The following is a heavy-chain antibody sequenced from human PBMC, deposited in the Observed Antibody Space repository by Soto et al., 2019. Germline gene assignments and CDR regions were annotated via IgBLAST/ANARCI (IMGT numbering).Heavy chain of an antibody. Sequence: ASVKVSCKASGYTFTSYDINWVRQATGQGLEWMGWMKPNSGNTGYAQKFQGGLTMTRNTSISTAYLELSSLRAEDTAVYYCARAAVAAPNPGYFLHWGQGTPVTVLL. CDR1: GYTFTSYD. J-gene: IGHJ1*01. D-gene: IGHD6-19*01. V-gene: IGHV1-8*01. CDR2: MKPNSGNT. CDR3: ARAAVAAPNPGYFLH.